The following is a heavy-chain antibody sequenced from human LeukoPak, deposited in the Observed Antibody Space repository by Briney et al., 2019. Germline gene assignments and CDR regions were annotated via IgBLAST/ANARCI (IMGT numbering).Heavy chain of an antibody. Sequence: GGSLRLSCGASGFVFSNYWMSSVRQAPGKGLEWVASINQDGGLKNDVDSLEGRFTISRDNAKHSVFLQMNSLRAEDTGVYYCARVFPYGTSDYWGQGTLVTVSS. D-gene: IGHD3-10*01. J-gene: IGHJ4*02. CDR3: ARVFPYGTSDY. CDR2: INQDGGLK. V-gene: IGHV3-7*01. CDR1: GFVFSNYW.